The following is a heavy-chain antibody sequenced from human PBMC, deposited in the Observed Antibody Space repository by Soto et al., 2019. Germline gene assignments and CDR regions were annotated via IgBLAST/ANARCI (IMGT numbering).Heavy chain of an antibody. CDR3: AIVYSYDFWSGLSGGGYYYGMDV. CDR1: GYTFTGYY. D-gene: IGHD3-3*01. J-gene: IGHJ6*02. CDR2: INPNSGGT. V-gene: IGHV1-2*04. Sequence: ASVKVSCKASGYTFTGYYMHWVRQAPGQGLEWMGWINPNSGGTNYAQKFQGWVTMTRDTSISTAYMELSRLRSDDTAVYYCAIVYSYDFWSGLSGGGYYYGMDVWGQGTTVTVSS.